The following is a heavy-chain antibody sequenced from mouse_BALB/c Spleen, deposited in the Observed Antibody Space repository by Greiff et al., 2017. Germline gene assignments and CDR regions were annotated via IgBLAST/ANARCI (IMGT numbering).Heavy chain of an antibody. CDR2: ISSGGGST. CDR1: GFAFSSYD. Sequence: EVNVVESGGGLVKPGGSLKLSCAASGFAFSSYDMSWVRQTPEKRLEWVAYISSGGGSTYYPDTVKGRFTISRDNAKNTLYLQMSRLKSEDTAMYYGARRGSSGPYAMDYWGQGTSVTVSS. V-gene: IGHV5-12-1*01. D-gene: IGHD3-1*01. J-gene: IGHJ4*01. CDR3: ARRGSSGPYAMDY.